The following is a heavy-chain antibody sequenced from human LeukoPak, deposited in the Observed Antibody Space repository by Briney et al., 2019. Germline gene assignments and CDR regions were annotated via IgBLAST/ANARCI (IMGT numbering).Heavy chain of an antibody. Sequence: GASVKDSCKASGYTFTSYYMHWVRQAPGQGLEWMGIINPSGGSTSYAQKFQGRVTMTRDTSTSTVYMELSSLRSEDTAVYYCARGHMVRGVIIPDDYWGQGTLVTVSS. J-gene: IGHJ4*02. D-gene: IGHD3-10*01. CDR2: INPSGGST. V-gene: IGHV1-46*01. CDR1: GYTFTSYY. CDR3: ARGHMVRGVIIPDDY.